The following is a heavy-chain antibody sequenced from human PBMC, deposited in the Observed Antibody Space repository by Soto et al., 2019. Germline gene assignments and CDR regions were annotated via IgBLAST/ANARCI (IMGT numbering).Heavy chain of an antibody. Sequence: ASVKVSCKASGYTFTSYAMHWVRQAPGQRLEWMGWINAGNGNTKYSQKFQGRVTITRDTSASTAYMELSSLRSEDTAVYYCARDPLRMVRVAPSDYWGQGTLVTVSS. J-gene: IGHJ4*02. V-gene: IGHV1-3*01. D-gene: IGHD3-10*01. CDR2: INAGNGNT. CDR3: ARDPLRMVRVAPSDY. CDR1: GYTFTSYA.